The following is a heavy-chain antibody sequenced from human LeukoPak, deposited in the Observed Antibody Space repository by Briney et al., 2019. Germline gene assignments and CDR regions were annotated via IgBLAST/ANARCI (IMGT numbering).Heavy chain of an antibody. CDR2: IKQDGSEK. D-gene: IGHD6-6*01. CDR3: ARERARPRLRGINWFDP. CDR1: GFTFSSYW. J-gene: IGHJ5*02. Sequence: GGSLRLSCAASGFTFSSYWMSWVRQAPGKGLEWVANIKQDGSEKYYVDSVKGRFTISRDNAKNSLYLQMNSLRAEDTAVYYCARERARPRLRGINWFDPWGQGTLVTVSS. V-gene: IGHV3-7*01.